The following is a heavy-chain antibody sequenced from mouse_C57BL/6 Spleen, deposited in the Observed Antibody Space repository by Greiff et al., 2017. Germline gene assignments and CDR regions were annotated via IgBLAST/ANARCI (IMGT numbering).Heavy chain of an antibody. CDR3: ARPHYYGSSGAMDY. Sequence: DVMLVESGGGLVKPGGSLKLSCAASGFTFSDYGMHWVRQAPEKGLEWVAYISSGSSTIYYADTVKGRFTISRDNAKNTLFLQMTSLRSEDTAMYYCARPHYYGSSGAMDYWGQGTSVTVSA. CDR2: ISSGSSTI. CDR1: GFTFSDYG. V-gene: IGHV5-17*01. D-gene: IGHD1-1*01. J-gene: IGHJ4*01.